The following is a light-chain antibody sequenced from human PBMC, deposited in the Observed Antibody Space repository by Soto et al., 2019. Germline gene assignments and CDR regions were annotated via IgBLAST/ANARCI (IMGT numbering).Light chain of an antibody. CDR2: AGS. V-gene: IGKV3D-15*01. J-gene: IGKJ1*01. CDR3: QQFRNWPWT. Sequence: EIVLTQSPGTLSVSPGDRVTLSCRASQSISINLAWYQHKPGQAPRLLIRAGSTRATGIPARISGSGSGTEFTLTISSLQSEDFAVYYCQQFRNWPWTFGQGTKVDIK. CDR1: QSISIN.